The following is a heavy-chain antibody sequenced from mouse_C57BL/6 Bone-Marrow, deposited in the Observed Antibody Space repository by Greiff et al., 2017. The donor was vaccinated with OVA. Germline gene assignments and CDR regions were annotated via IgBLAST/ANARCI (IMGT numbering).Heavy chain of an antibody. CDR1: GYTFTDYN. Sequence: EVQLQESGPELVKPGASVKMSCKASGYTFTDYNMHWVKQSHGKSLEWIGYINPNNGGTSYNQKFKGKATLTVNKSSSTAYMDLRSLTSEDSAVYYCARSRIYYGNYAAWFAYWGQGTLVTVSA. J-gene: IGHJ3*01. CDR2: INPNNGGT. CDR3: ARSRIYYGNYAAWFAY. V-gene: IGHV1-22*01. D-gene: IGHD2-1*01.